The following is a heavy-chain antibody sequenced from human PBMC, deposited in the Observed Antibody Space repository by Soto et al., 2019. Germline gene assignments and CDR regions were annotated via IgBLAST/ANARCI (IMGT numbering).Heavy chain of an antibody. Sequence: LRLSCAASGFTFSSYAMSWVRQAPGKGLEWVSAISGSGGSTYYAGSVRGRFTISRDNSKNTLYLQMNSLRAEDTAVFYCAKVAGRYCSSTSCYPGYYWGQGTLVTVSS. CDR3: AKVAGRYCSSTSCYPGYY. D-gene: IGHD2-2*01. V-gene: IGHV3-23*01. J-gene: IGHJ4*02. CDR1: GFTFSSYA. CDR2: ISGSGGST.